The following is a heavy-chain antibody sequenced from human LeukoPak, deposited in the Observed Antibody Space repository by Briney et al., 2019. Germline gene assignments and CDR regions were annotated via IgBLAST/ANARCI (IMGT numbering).Heavy chain of an antibody. Sequence: LPGGSLRLSCAASGFTVSSKYMTWVRQAPGRGLEWVSIIFGGGSTYYTDSVKGRFTVSRYTSKNTLHLQMNSLRAEDTAVYYCARGLGHYTNSWYFFYGLDVWGLGTTVTVSS. J-gene: IGHJ6*02. CDR1: GFTVSSKY. V-gene: IGHV3-66*01. D-gene: IGHD4-11*01. CDR3: ARGLGHYTNSWYFFYGLDV. CDR2: IFGGGST.